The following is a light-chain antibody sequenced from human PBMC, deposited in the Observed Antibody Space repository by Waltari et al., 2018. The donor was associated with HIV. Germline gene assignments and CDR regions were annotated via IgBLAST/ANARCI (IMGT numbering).Light chain of an antibody. J-gene: IGKJ3*01. CDR2: GAA. CDR3: QQHNTYPLT. V-gene: IGKV1-9*01. Sequence: DILLTQSPPFLSASVGDRVTISCRASPGIRNYLAWFQQKPGRAPKLLIFGAATLQSGVPSRFSGSGSGTQFTLTINSLQPEDFATYYCQQHNTYPLTFGPGT. CDR1: PGIRNY.